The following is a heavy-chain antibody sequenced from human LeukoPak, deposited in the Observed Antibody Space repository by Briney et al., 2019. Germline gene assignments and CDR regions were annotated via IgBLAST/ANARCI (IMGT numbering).Heavy chain of an antibody. J-gene: IGHJ1*01. CDR2: INLNSGGT. CDR1: GYTFTGYY. V-gene: IGHV1-2*02. D-gene: IGHD5-24*01. CDR3: ARVGGWLQLRGYFQH. Sequence: ASVKVSCKASGYTFTGYYMHWVRHAPGQGLEWMGWINLNSGGTNYAQKFQGRVTMTRDTSISTAYMELSRLRSDDTAVYYCARVGGWLQLRGYFQHWGQGTLVTVSS.